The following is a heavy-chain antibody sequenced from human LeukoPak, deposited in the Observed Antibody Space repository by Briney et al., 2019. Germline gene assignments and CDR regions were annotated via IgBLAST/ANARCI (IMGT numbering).Heavy chain of an antibody. CDR1: GSTFSTYA. CDR3: AKVPPSSPGDCSSTSCYNPSPQED. J-gene: IGHJ4*02. D-gene: IGHD2-2*02. V-gene: IGHV3-23*01. Sequence: GGSLRLSCAASGSTFSTYAMSWVRQAPGKGLEWVSDISGSGDSTHYADSVKGRFTISRDNSENTLYLQMNSLRAEDTAVYYCAKVPPSSPGDCSSTSCYNPSPQEDWGQGTLVTVSS. CDR2: ISGSGDST.